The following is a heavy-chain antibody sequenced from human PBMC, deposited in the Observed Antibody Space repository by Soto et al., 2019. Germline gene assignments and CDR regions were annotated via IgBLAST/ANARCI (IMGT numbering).Heavy chain of an antibody. CDR2: ISGSGGST. Sequence: LRLSFAASRLTFSSYAMSWVRQAPGKGLEWVSAISGSGGSTYYADSVKGRFTISRDNSKNTLYLQMNSLRAEDTAVYYCAPKGYCSSTSCPYYYYGMDVWGQGTTVTVSS. CDR3: APKGYCSSTSCPYYYYGMDV. CDR1: RLTFSSYA. J-gene: IGHJ6*02. V-gene: IGHV3-23*01. D-gene: IGHD2-2*01.